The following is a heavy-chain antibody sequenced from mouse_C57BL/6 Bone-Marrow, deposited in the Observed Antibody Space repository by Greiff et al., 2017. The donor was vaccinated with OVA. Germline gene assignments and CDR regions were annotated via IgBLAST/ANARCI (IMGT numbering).Heavy chain of an antibody. D-gene: IGHD2-3*01. Sequence: VQLQQSDAELVKPGASVKLSCKVSGYTFTDHTIHWMKQRPEQGLEWIGYIYPRDGSTKYNEKFKGKATLTADKSSSTAYMQLNSLTSADSAVYICARLGGYYYFYYWGQGPTLTVSS. CDR1: GYTFTDHT. J-gene: IGHJ2*01. CDR3: ARLGGYYYFYY. V-gene: IGHV1-78*01. CDR2: IYPRDGST.